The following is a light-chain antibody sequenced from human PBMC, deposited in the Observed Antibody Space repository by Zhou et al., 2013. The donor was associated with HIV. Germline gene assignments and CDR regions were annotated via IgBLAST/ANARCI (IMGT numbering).Light chain of an antibody. V-gene: IGKV1-5*03. CDR2: KAS. CDR1: QSLTSW. Sequence: DIQMTQSPSTLSASVGDRVTITCRASQSLTSWLAWYQQKPGKAPKLLIYKASTLESGVPSRFSGSGSETEFTLTISSLQPDDFATYYCQQYASYSQTFGQGTKVDIK. CDR3: QQYASYSQT. J-gene: IGKJ1*01.